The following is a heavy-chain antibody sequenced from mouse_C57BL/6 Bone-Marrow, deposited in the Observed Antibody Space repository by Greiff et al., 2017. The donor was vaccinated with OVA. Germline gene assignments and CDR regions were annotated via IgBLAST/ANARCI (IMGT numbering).Heavy chain of an antibody. CDR1: GYTFTDYE. Sequence: VQLQQSGAELVRPGASVTLSCKASGYTFTDYEMHWVKQTPVHGLEWIGAIDPETGGTAYNQKFKGKAILTADKSSSTAYMELRSLTSEDSAVYYCTRTVITTVVENYWGKGTTLTVSS. CDR3: TRTVITTVVENY. D-gene: IGHD1-1*01. V-gene: IGHV1-15*01. CDR2: IDPETGGT. J-gene: IGHJ2*01.